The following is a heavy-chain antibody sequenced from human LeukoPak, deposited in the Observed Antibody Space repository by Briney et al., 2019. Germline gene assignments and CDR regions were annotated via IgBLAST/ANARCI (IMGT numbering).Heavy chain of an antibody. Sequence: GASVKVSCKASGYTFTSYGISWVRQAPGQGLEWMGWISAYNGNTNYAQKLQGRVTMTTDTSTSTAYMELRSLRSDDTAVYYCARETPTTGYSSSWYDYYYYGMDVWGQGTTVTVSS. CDR3: ARETPTTGYSSSWYDYYYYGMDV. CDR1: GYTFTSYG. CDR2: ISAYNGNT. J-gene: IGHJ6*02. V-gene: IGHV1-18*01. D-gene: IGHD6-13*01.